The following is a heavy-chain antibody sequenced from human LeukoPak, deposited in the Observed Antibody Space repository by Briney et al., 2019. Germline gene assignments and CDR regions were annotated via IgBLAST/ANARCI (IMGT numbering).Heavy chain of an antibody. Sequence: GGSLRLSCAATGFTFSKHAMSWVRQAPGKGREWVSGINFSGATKYYADSVKGRFTTSRDNFKNTLYLQMNSLRAGDTAIYYCARHRDDYTGFDSWGQGTLVTVSS. CDR1: GFTFSKHA. CDR2: INFSGATK. V-gene: IGHV3-23*01. CDR3: ARHRDDYTGFDS. D-gene: IGHD3-16*01. J-gene: IGHJ4*02.